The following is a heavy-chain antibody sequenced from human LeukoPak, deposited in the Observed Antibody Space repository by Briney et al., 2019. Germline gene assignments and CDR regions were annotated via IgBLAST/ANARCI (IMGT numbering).Heavy chain of an antibody. CDR1: GFPLSSYA. CDR2: TSSSDAGT. CDR3: ARLITGPYYFDY. Sequence: GGSLRLSCVAFGFPLSSYAMSWVRQAPGKGLEWVSATSSSDAGTYHADSVRGRFSISRDNAKNSLFLQMNSLRAEDTAVYYCARLITGPYYFDYWGQGTLVTVSS. V-gene: IGHV3-23*01. J-gene: IGHJ4*02. D-gene: IGHD1-14*01.